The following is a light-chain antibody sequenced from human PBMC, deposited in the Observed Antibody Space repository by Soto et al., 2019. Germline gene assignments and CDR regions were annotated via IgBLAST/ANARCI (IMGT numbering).Light chain of an antibody. CDR1: QSISSY. CDR2: AAS. V-gene: IGKV1-39*01. CDR3: QQSYSTLCT. J-gene: IGKJ2*02. Sequence: DIQMTQSPSSLSASVGDRVTITCRASQSISSYLNWYQQKPGKAPKLLIYAASSLQSGVPSRFSGSLSGTDFTLTISILQPEDLATYYCQQSYSTLCTFGQGTKLEIK.